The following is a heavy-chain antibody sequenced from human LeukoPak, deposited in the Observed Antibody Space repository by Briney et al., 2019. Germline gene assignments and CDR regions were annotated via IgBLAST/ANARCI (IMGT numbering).Heavy chain of an antibody. J-gene: IGHJ6*03. CDR3: ARVYYGSGSLHYYYYYMDV. Sequence: AGGSLRLSCAASGFTFSTYNMNWVRRTPGKGLEWVSSITTSSSYMFYADSVRGRFTISRDNAENSLYLQMNSLRDEDTAVYYCARVYYGSGSLHYYYYYMDVWGKGTTVTISS. D-gene: IGHD3-10*01. CDR1: GFTFSTYN. CDR2: ITTSSSYM. V-gene: IGHV3-21*01.